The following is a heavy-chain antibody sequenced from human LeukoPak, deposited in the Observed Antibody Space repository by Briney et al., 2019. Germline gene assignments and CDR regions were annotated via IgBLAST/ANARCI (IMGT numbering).Heavy chain of an antibody. CDR3: ARKGYFFPQIDY. CDR1: GGSFSGYY. V-gene: IGHV4-34*01. J-gene: IGHJ4*02. Sequence: SETLSLTCAVYGGSFSGYYWRWIRQPPGKGLEWIGEINHSGSTNYNPSLKSRVTISVNTSKNQFSLKLSSVTAADTAVYYCARKGYFFPQIDYWGQGTLVTVSS. D-gene: IGHD2-21*01. CDR2: INHSGST.